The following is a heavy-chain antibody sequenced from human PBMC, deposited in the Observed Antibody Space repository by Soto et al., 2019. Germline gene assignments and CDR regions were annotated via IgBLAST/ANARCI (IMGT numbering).Heavy chain of an antibody. J-gene: IGHJ6*02. CDR3: AFAAAAARHYYYYGMDV. CDR2: IIPIFGTA. V-gene: IGHV1-69*12. Sequence: QVQLVQSGAEVKKPGSSVKVSCKASGGTFSSYAISWVRQAPGQGLKWMGGIIPIFGTANYAQKFQGRVTITADESTSTAYMELSSLRSEDTAVYYCAFAAAAARHYYYYGMDVWGQGTTVTVSS. D-gene: IGHD6-13*01. CDR1: GGTFSSYA.